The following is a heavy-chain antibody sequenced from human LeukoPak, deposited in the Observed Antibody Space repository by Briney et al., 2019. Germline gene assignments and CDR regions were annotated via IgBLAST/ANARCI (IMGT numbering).Heavy chain of an antibody. V-gene: IGHV4-38-2*01. D-gene: IGHD5-18*01. CDR1: GYSISSGYY. Sequence: PSETLSITCAVSGYSISSGYYWGWIRQPPGKGLEWIGSIYHSGSTYYNPSLKSRVTISVDTSKNQFSLKLSSVTAADTAVYYCANQQLWFDYWGQGTLVTVSS. J-gene: IGHJ4*02. CDR3: ANQQLWFDY. CDR2: IYHSGST.